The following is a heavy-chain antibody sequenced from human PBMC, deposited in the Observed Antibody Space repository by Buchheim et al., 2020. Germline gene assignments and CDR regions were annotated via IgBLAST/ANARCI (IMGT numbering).Heavy chain of an antibody. CDR1: GFTFSSYA. D-gene: IGHD3-9*01. J-gene: IGHJ6*02. CDR3: AREELVTSYYYYYGMDV. Sequence: QVQLVESGGGVVQPGRSLRLSCAASGFTFSSYAMHWVRQAPGKGLEWVAVISYDGSNKYYADSAKGRFTISRDNSKNTLYLQMNSLRAEDTAVYYCAREELVTSYYYYYGMDVWGQGTT. CDR2: ISYDGSNK. V-gene: IGHV3-30*04.